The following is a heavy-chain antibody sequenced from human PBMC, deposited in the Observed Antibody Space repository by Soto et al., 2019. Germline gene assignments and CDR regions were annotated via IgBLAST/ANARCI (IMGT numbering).Heavy chain of an antibody. CDR1: GGYVSRGGHY. CDR2: IYYSGST. CDR3: ASGGYYSVMVL. V-gene: IGHV4-31*03. Sequence: VQLQESGPGLVKPSQTLSLTCTVSGGYVSRGGHYWSWIRQHPGQGLEWIGYIYYSGSTIYNPSLKSRVRISIVMSKNQFSLELTSVTAADRAVYYCASGGYYSVMVLWGQGTTVTVSS. J-gene: IGHJ6*02. D-gene: IGHD2-21*01.